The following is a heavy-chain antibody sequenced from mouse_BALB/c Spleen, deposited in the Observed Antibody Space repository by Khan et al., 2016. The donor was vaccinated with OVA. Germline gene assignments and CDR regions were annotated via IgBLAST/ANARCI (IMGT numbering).Heavy chain of an antibody. CDR1: GFTFSAYG. J-gene: IGHJ3*01. Sequence: EVELVESGGDLVKPGGSLRLSCAASGFTFSAYGMPWVRQTPDKRLEWVATINSDGYYTYYPHTVKGRSTITRNNAYNTPYLQMSSLTSEDTAIYYCASHLAGSFAYWGQGTLVTVSA. CDR2: INSDGYYT. V-gene: IGHV5-6*01. D-gene: IGHD1-1*01. CDR3: ASHLAGSFAY.